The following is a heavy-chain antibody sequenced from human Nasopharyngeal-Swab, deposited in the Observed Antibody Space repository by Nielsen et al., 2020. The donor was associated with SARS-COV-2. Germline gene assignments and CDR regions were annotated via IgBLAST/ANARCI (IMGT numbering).Heavy chain of an antibody. CDR2: ISFSGQSR. D-gene: IGHD1-20*01. J-gene: IGHJ5*02. CDR1: GFIFSSDA. V-gene: IGHV3-23*01. CDR3: AKYNWNTMATFDP. Sequence: GESLKISCAASGFIFSSDAMSWVRQAPAKGPEWVSAISFSGQSRHYAESVKGRFTISRDNSKNTLYLQMNSLRAEDTAVYYCAKYNWNTMATFDPWGQGTLVTVSS.